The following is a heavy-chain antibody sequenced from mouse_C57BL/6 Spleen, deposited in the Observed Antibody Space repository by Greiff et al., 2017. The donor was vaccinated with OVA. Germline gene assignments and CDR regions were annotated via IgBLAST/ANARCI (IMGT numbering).Heavy chain of an antibody. CDR3: ARSNGYDGYYYAMDY. D-gene: IGHD2-2*01. CDR1: GYTFTSYW. V-gene: IGHV1-52*01. Sequence: QVQLQQPGAELVRPGSSVKLSCKASGYTFTSYWMHWVKQRPIQGLEWIGNIDPSDSETHYNQKFKDKATLTVDKSSSTAYMQLSSLTSEDSAVYYCARSNGYDGYYYAMDYWGQGTSVTVSS. CDR2: IDPSDSET. J-gene: IGHJ4*01.